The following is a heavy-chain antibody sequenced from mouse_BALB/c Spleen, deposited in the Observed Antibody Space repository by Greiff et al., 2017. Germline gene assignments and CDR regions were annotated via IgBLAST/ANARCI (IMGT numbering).Heavy chain of an antibody. CDR1: GFTFSDYY. Sequence: EVKLVESGGGLVKPGGSLKLSCAASGFTFSDYYMYWVRQTPEKRLEWVATISDGGSYTYYPDSVKGRFTISRDNAKNNLYLQMSSLKSEDTAMYYCARDLEITGGYWGQGTTLTVSS. CDR3: ARDLEITGGY. V-gene: IGHV5-4*02. J-gene: IGHJ2*01. D-gene: IGHD2-4*01. CDR2: ISDGGSYT.